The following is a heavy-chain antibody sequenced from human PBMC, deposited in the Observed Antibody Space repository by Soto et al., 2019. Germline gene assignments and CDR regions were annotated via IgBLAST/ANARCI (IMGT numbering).Heavy chain of an antibody. CDR1: VDSISSYF. D-gene: IGHD3-22*01. CDR2: MFHSGRN. V-gene: IGHV4-59*01. Sequence: PSETLSLTCTVSVDSISSYFWTWIRQPPGKALEWIGYMFHSGRNNYNPSLTSRVTMSADTSNNQFSLTLTSVTAADTAVYYCAKAVKYYDSTGYDAFAVWGQGIMVTASS. J-gene: IGHJ3*01. CDR3: AKAVKYYDSTGYDAFAV.